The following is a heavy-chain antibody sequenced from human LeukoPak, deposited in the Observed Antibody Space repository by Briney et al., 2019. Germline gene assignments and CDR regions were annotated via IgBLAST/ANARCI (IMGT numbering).Heavy chain of an antibody. CDR3: ARGGFSHGFDI. D-gene: IGHD5-12*01. Sequence: GGSLRLSCGASGFTFNSYWFHWVRQAPGKGLVWVSRIDNDGTDTIYADSVKGRFAISRDNAKNTLYLQMDSLRAEDTAEYYCARGGFSHGFDIWGQGTMVTVSS. CDR1: GFTFNSYW. V-gene: IGHV3-74*01. J-gene: IGHJ3*02. CDR2: IDNDGTDT.